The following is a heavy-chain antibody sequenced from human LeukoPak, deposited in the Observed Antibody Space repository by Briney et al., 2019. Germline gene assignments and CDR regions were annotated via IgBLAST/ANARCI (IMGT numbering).Heavy chain of an antibody. J-gene: IGHJ4*02. CDR1: GFTFSSYA. Sequence: GGSLRLSCAASGFTFSSYAMSWVRQAPGKGLEWVSAISDSGGSTYYADSAKGRFTISRDNSKNTLYLQMNSLTAEDTAVYYCANARITIVRGVIENFDYWGQGTLVTVSS. V-gene: IGHV3-23*01. CDR2: ISDSGGST. D-gene: IGHD3-10*01. CDR3: ANARITIVRGVIENFDY.